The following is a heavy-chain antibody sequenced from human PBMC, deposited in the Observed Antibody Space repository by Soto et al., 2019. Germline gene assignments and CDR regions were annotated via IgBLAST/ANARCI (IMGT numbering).Heavy chain of an antibody. CDR2: TYYRSKWYN. Sequence: SQTLPITCDISGDSVSSNSAAWNWIRQSPSRGLERLGRTYYRSKWYNDYAVSVKSRITINPDTSKNQFSLQLNSVTPEDTAVYYCARDPEYSSSSSWFDPWGQGTLVTVSS. V-gene: IGHV6-1*01. D-gene: IGHD6-6*01. CDR1: GDSVSSNSAA. J-gene: IGHJ5*02. CDR3: ARDPEYSSSSSWFDP.